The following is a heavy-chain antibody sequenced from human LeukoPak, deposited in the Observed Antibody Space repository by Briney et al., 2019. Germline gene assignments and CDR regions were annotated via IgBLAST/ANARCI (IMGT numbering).Heavy chain of an antibody. J-gene: IGHJ4*02. Sequence: SGGSLRLSCAASGFTVSNYGMHWVRQAPGKGLEWVAGIWYDGGYKYYADSVKGRFTISRDNSKNTLSLQMDSLRAEDTAVYYCARNYYDSSGYQESTFNYWGQGTLVTVSS. CDR2: IWYDGGYK. CDR1: GFTVSNYG. D-gene: IGHD3-22*01. CDR3: ARNYYDSSGYQESTFNY. V-gene: IGHV3-33*01.